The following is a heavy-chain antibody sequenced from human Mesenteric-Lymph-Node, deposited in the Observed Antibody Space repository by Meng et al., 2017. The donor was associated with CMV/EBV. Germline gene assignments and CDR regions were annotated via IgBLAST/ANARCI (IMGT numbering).Heavy chain of an antibody. CDR1: GYTFTSYD. J-gene: IGHJ6*02. CDR2: INPSGGST. Sequence: ASVKVSCKASGYTFTSYDINWVRQATGQGLEWMGMINPSGGSTSYAQKFQGRVTMTRDTSTSTVYMELSSLRSEDTAVYYCARVGDYTYGMDVWGQGTTVTVSS. V-gene: IGHV1-46*01. CDR3: ARVGDYTYGMDV.